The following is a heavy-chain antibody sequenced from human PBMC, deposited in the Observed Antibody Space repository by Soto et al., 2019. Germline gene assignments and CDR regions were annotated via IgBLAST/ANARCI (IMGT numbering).Heavy chain of an antibody. CDR2: IYHSGST. J-gene: IGHJ4*02. CDR3: ARARIAAAGTRYFDY. D-gene: IGHD6-13*01. V-gene: IGHV4-30-2*01. Sequence: SETLSLTCAVSGGSISSGGYSWSWIRPPPGKGLEWIGYIYHSGSTYYNPSLKSRVTISVDRSKNQFSLKLSSVTAADTAVYYCARARIAAAGTRYFDYWGQGTPVTVSS. CDR1: GGSISSGGYS.